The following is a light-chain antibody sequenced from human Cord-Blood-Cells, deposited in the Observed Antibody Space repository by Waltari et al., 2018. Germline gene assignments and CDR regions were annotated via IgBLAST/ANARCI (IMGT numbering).Light chain of an antibody. J-gene: IGLJ2*01. CDR1: SSDVGSYNL. CDR3: CSYAGSSTFVV. V-gene: IGLV2-23*03. Sequence: QSALTQPASVSGSPGQSITISCTGTSSDVGSYNLVSWYQQHPGKAPKLVMYEGSKRPSGVSKRFSGSKSGNPASLTISGLQAEDEADYYCCSYAGSSTFVVFGGGTKLTVL. CDR2: EGS.